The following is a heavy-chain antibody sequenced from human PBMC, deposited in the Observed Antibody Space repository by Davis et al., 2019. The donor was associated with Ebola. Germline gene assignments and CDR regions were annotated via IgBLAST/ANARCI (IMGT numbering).Heavy chain of an antibody. CDR1: GGSISGYY. J-gene: IGHJ4*02. D-gene: IGHD2-15*01. Sequence: SETLSLTCTVSGGSISGYYWSWIRQPPGKGLEWIGYIYYSGSSNYTPSLKSRVTISLDTSKNQFSLKLNSVTAADTAVYYCARESAATRIDSWGQGTLVTVSS. CDR2: IYYSGSS. V-gene: IGHV4-59*01. CDR3: ARESAATRIDS.